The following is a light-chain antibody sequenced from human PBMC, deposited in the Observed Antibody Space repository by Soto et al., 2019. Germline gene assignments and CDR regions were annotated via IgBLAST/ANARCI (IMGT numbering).Light chain of an antibody. CDR2: FAS. J-gene: IGKJ1*01. Sequence: DIQMTQSPSSLSASVGDTVTITGRARQTIITYLNWYQQKPGKAPKLLIYFASTLQSGVPSRFSGSRSGTDFTLTIRSLQPEDFATYYCQQTYTIPHTFGQGTKVEIK. CDR1: QTIITY. V-gene: IGKV1-39*01. CDR3: QQTYTIPHT.